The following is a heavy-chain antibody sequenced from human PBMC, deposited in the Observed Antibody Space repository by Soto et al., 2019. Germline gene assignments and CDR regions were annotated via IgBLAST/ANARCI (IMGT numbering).Heavy chain of an antibody. J-gene: IGHJ5*02. V-gene: IGHV1-69*13. CDR1: GGTFSSYA. D-gene: IGHD2-15*01. CDR2: IIPIFGTA. CDR3: AKYLEKAATHTNWFDP. Sequence: SVKVSCKASGGTFSSYAISWVRQAPGQGLEWMGGIIPIFGTANYAQKFQGRVTITADESTSTAYMELSSLRSEDTAVYYCAKYLEKAATHTNWFDPWGQGTLVTVSS.